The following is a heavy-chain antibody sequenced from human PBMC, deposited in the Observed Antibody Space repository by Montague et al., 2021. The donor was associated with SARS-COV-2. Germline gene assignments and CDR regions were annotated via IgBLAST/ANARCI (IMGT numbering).Heavy chain of an antibody. CDR1: GGSISSSSYY. CDR3: ARARQDVVVPTLGIGAYYYYYYMDV. D-gene: IGHD2-2*01. J-gene: IGHJ6*03. CDR2: IYYSGST. V-gene: IGHV4-39*01. Sequence: SETLSLTCTVSGGSISSSSYYWGWIRQPPGKGLEWIGNIYYSGSTYYNPSLKSRVTISADTSKNQFSLKLSSVTAADTAVYYCARARQDVVVPTLGIGAYYYYYYMDVWGKGTTVTVSS.